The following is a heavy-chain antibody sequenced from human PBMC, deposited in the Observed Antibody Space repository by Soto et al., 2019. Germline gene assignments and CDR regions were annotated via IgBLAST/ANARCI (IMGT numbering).Heavy chain of an antibody. J-gene: IGHJ6*02. CDR3: ARSQGSSTSLEIYYYYYYGMDV. V-gene: IGHV1-69*01. Sequence: QVQLVQSGAEVKKPGSSVKVSCKASGGTFSSYCISWVRQAPGQGLEWMGGIIPISGTANYAQKFQGGVTITADDSTSTAYMELSSLRSEDTAVYYCARSQGSSTSLEIYYYYYYGMDVWGQGTTVTVSS. D-gene: IGHD2-2*01. CDR2: IIPISGTA. CDR1: GGTFSSYC.